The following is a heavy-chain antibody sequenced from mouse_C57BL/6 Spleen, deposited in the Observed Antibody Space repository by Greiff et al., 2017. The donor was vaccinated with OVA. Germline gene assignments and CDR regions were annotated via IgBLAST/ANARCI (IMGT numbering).Heavy chain of an antibody. CDR1: GYTFTDYN. J-gene: IGHJ2*01. Sequence: VQLQQSGPELVKPGASVKMSCKASGYTFTDYNMHWVKQSHGKSLEWIGYINPNNGGTSYNQKFKGKATLTVNKSSSTAYMELRSLTSEDSAVYYCARGNYYGSSDFDYWGQGTTLTVSS. V-gene: IGHV1-22*01. CDR2: INPNNGGT. CDR3: ARGNYYGSSDFDY. D-gene: IGHD1-1*01.